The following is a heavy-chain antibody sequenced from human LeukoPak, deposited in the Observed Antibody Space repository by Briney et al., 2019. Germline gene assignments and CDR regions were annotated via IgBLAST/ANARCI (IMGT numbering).Heavy chain of an antibody. CDR2: INHSGST. CDR3: ARGRMSLYSSSSSVGMDV. D-gene: IGHD6-6*01. J-gene: IGHJ6*03. CDR1: GGSISSGGDY. Sequence: PSETLSLTCTVSGGSISSGGDYWSWIRQPPGKGLEWIGEINHSGSTNYNPSLKSRVTISVDTSKNQFTLKLSSVTAADTAVYYCARGRMSLYSSSSSVGMDVWGKGTTVTVSS. V-gene: IGHV4-39*06.